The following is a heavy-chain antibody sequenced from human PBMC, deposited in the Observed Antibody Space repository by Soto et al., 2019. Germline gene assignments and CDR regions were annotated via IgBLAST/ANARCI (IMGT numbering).Heavy chain of an antibody. CDR2: IYYSGST. J-gene: IGHJ3*02. Sequence: SETLSLTCTVSGGSISSYYWSWIRQPPGKGLEWIGYIYYSGSTYYNPSLKSRVTISVDTSKNQFSLKLSSVTAADTAVYYCARGATYSDAFDIWGQGTMVTVSS. CDR3: ARGATYSDAFDI. V-gene: IGHV4-59*12. D-gene: IGHD1-26*01. CDR1: GGSISSYY.